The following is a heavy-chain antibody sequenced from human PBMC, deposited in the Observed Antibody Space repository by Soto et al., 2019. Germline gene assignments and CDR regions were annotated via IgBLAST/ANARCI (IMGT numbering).Heavy chain of an antibody. CDR2: ISSSSENI. D-gene: IGHD2-21*02. V-gene: IGHV3-48*02. CDR1: GFSFRDHS. Sequence: PGGSLRLSCVGSGFSFRDHSMNWVRQPPGKGLQWISYISSSSENIYYADSVKGRFTVSRDNAKNTLFLQMNSLRDDDSAIYYCARLPKGSVVTGWGPAPLVTVSS. J-gene: IGHJ4*01. CDR3: ARLPKGSVVTG.